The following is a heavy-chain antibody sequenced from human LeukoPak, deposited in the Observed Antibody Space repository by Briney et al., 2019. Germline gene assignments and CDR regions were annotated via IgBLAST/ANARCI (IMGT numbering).Heavy chain of an antibody. Sequence: PGGSLRLSCAASGFTFSRYWMYWVRQAPGKGLEWVAGIKLDGSEQYYVDSVKGRFTISRDNAKSSLYLQMNSLRAEDTAVYYCARAPARARLDYWGQGTLVTVSS. D-gene: IGHD6-6*01. CDR3: ARAPARARLDY. CDR2: IKLDGSEQ. CDR1: GFTFSRYW. V-gene: IGHV3-7*01. J-gene: IGHJ4*02.